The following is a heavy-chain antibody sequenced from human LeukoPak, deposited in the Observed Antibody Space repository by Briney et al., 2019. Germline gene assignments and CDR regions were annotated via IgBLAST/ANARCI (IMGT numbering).Heavy chain of an antibody. V-gene: IGHV3-21*01. J-gene: IGHJ3*02. CDR3: AREWERSGWYLYDAFDI. CDR1: GFTFSSYS. D-gene: IGHD6-19*01. Sequence: PGGSLRLSCAASGFTFSSYSMNWVRQAPGKGLEWVSSISSSSSYIYYADSVKGRFTISRDNAKNSLYLQMNSLRAEDTAVYYCAREWERSGWYLYDAFDIWGQGTMVTVSS. CDR2: ISSSSSYI.